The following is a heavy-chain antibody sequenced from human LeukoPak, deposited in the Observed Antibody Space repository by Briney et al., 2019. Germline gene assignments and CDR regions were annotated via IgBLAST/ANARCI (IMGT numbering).Heavy chain of an antibody. CDR1: GFTFGNCA. CDR3: AKDQATTVIKGYFDY. D-gene: IGHD4-11*01. V-gene: IGHV3-23*01. Sequence: GGSLRLSCAASGFTFGNCAMSWVRQAPGKGLEWVSAITGSGTYTYYADSVKGRFTISRDNSKNTLYLEMNSLTAEDTAVYYCAKDQATTVIKGYFDYWGQGTLLTVSS. CDR2: ITGSGTYT. J-gene: IGHJ4*02.